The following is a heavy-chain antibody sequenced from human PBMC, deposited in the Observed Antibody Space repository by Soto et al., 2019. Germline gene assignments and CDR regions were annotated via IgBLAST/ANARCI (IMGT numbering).Heavy chain of an antibody. Sequence: QVPLVQSGAEVKKPGASVKVSCKASGYTFTSYAMHWVRQAPGQRLEWMGWINAGNGNTKYSQKFQGRVTITRDTSASTAYMELSSLRSEDTAVYYCARDRTIFGVVIGFDPWGQGTLVTVSS. J-gene: IGHJ5*02. V-gene: IGHV1-3*01. CDR3: ARDRTIFGVVIGFDP. CDR1: GYTFTSYA. CDR2: INAGNGNT. D-gene: IGHD3-3*01.